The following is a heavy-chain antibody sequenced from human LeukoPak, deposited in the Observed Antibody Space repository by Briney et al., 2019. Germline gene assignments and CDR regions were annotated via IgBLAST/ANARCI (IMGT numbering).Heavy chain of an antibody. J-gene: IGHJ4*02. Sequence: SETLSLTCAVYGGSFNGYYWSRIRQPPGKGPEWIGEIKHTGSTNYNPSLKSRVTISVDTSKIQFSLKLSSVTAADTAVYYCARSDYGSGNYYWSLDYWGQGTLVTVSS. V-gene: IGHV4-34*01. D-gene: IGHD3-10*01. CDR2: IKHTGST. CDR3: ARSDYGSGNYYWSLDY. CDR1: GGSFNGYY.